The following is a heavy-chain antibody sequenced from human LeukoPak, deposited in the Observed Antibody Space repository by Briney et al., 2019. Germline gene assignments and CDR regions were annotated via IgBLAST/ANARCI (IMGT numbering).Heavy chain of an antibody. Sequence: GGSLRLSCAASGFTFSDYYMSWIRQAPGKGLEWVSYISSSGSTIYYADSVKGRFTISRDNAKNSLYLQMNSLRAEDTAVYYCARVGYCSSTSCHKADAFDIRGQGTMVTVSS. CDR2: ISSSGSTI. CDR1: GFTFSDYY. CDR3: ARVGYCSSTSCHKADAFDI. J-gene: IGHJ3*02. D-gene: IGHD2-2*01. V-gene: IGHV3-11*01.